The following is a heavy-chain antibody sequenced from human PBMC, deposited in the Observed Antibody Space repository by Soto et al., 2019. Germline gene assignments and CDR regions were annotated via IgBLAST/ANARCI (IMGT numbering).Heavy chain of an antibody. CDR3: AKDVGQWLAREFDP. CDR2: ISGSGGST. D-gene: IGHD6-19*01. CDR1: GFTFSSYA. V-gene: IGHV3-23*01. J-gene: IGHJ5*02. Sequence: GGSLRLSCAASGFTFSSYAMGWVRQAPGKGLEWVSAISGSGGSTYYADSVKGRFTISRDNSKNTLYLQMNSLRAEDTAVYYCAKDVGQWLAREFDPWGQGTLVTVSS.